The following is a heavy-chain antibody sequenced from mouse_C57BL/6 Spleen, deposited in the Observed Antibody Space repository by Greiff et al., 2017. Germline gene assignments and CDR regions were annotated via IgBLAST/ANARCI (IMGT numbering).Heavy chain of an antibody. D-gene: IGHD2-3*01. V-gene: IGHV5-6*01. J-gene: IGHJ4*01. Sequence: EVQLVESGGDLVKPGGSLKLSCAASGFTFSSYGMSWVRQTPDMRLEWVATISSGGSYTYYPDSVKGRFTISRDNAKNTLYLQMSSLKSEDTAMYYCARQRGYEGYAMDYWGQGTSVTVSS. CDR1: GFTFSSYG. CDR3: ARQRGYEGYAMDY. CDR2: ISSGGSYT.